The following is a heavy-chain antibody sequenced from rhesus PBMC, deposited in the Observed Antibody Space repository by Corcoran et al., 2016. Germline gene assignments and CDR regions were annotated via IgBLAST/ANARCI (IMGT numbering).Heavy chain of an antibody. Sequence: QVQLQESGPGLVKPSETLSLTCAVSGASIRSYWWTWIRPPPGKGLEWIGEINGNSGRTNYNPALKRRVTIAKDASKNQVSRTRSSATGADTAVYYCARVPPGGGNYDYWGQGVLVTVSS. V-gene: IGHV4-80*01. CDR2: INGNSGRT. CDR3: ARVPPGGGNYDY. D-gene: IGHD6-37*01. CDR1: GASIRSYW. J-gene: IGHJ4*01.